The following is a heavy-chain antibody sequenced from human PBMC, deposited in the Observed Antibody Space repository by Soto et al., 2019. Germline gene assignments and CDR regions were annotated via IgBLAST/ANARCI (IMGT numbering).Heavy chain of an antibody. Sequence: SVKVSCKASGGTFSSYAISWVRQAPGQGLEWMGGIIPIFGTANYAQKFQGRVTITADESTSTAYMELSSLRSEDTAVYYCARVCSSTSCYRSWGQGTLVTVSS. D-gene: IGHD2-2*01. CDR3: ARVCSSTSCYRS. V-gene: IGHV1-69*13. CDR2: IIPIFGTA. J-gene: IGHJ4*02. CDR1: GGTFSSYA.